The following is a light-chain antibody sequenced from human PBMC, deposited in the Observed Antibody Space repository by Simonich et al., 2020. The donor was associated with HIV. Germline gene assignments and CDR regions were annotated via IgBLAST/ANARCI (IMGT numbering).Light chain of an antibody. Sequence: SYVLTQPPSVSVAPGKTARITWGGNNIGSKSVHWYQQKPGQAPVLVVYEDSHRPSGIPERFSGSNSGNTATLTISRVDAGDEADYSCQVWDTSSDHPRVFGGGTKLTVL. V-gene: IGLV3-21*03. CDR2: EDS. CDR1: NIGSKS. J-gene: IGLJ2*01. CDR3: QVWDTSSDHPRV.